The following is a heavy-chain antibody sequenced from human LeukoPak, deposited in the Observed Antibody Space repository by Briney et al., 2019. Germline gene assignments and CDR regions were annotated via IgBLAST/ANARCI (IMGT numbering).Heavy chain of an antibody. CDR2: FDPEDGET. CDR1: GYTLTELS. V-gene: IGHV1-24*01. J-gene: IGHJ4*02. CDR3: ATGLNTDVGANRVGRTREWDY. D-gene: IGHD1-26*01. Sequence: ASVKVSCKVSGYTLTELSMHWVRQAPGKGLEWMGGFDPEDGETIYAQKFQGRVTMTEDTSTDTAYMELSSLRSEDTAVYYCATGLNTDVGANRVGRTREWDYWGQGTLVTVSS.